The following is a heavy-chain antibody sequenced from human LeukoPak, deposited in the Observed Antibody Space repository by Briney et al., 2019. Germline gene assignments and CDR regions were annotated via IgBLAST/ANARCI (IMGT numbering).Heavy chain of an antibody. CDR3: ARVVVVVSAASSYMDV. CDR1: GGSISSYY. V-gene: IGHV4-38-2*02. D-gene: IGHD2-2*01. CDR2: IYHSGST. Sequence: SETLSLTCTVSGGSISSYYWGWIRQPPGKGLEWIGSIYHSGSTYYNPSLKSRVTISVDTSKNQFSLKLSSVTAADTAVYYCARVVVVVSAASSYMDVWGKGTTVTVSS. J-gene: IGHJ6*03.